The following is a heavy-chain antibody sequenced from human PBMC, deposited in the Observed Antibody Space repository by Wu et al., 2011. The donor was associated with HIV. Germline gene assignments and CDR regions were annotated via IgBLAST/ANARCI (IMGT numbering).Heavy chain of an antibody. Sequence: QVQLVQSGAEVKKPGSSVKVSCKASGGTFSSYAISWVRQAPGQGLEWMGGIIPIFGTSNYAQKFQGRLTITTDESTTTAYMELSSLRSEDTAVYYCARGGDLEWINYYFYYYMDVWGRGTTVTVSS. CDR3: ARGGDLEWINYYFYYYMDV. V-gene: IGHV1-69*05. J-gene: IGHJ6*03. CDR1: GGTFSSYA. CDR2: IIPIFGTS. D-gene: IGHD3-3*01.